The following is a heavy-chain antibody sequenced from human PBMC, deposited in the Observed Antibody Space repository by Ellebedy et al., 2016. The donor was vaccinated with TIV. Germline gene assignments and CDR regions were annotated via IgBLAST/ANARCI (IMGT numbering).Heavy chain of an antibody. V-gene: IGHV3-30*03. D-gene: IGHD3-10*01. CDR3: ARDEGSGSHYYYYYGMDV. CDR1: GFTFSSYG. J-gene: IGHJ6*02. Sequence: GESLKISCAASGFTFSSYGMHWVRQAPGKGLEWVAVISYDGSNKYYADSVKGRFTISRDNSKNTLYLQMNSLRAEDTAVYYCARDEGSGSHYYYYYGMDVWGQGTTVTVSS. CDR2: ISYDGSNK.